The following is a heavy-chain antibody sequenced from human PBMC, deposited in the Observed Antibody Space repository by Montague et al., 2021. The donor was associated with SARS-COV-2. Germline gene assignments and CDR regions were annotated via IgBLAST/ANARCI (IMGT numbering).Heavy chain of an antibody. V-gene: IGHV4-39*01. CDR1: GGSISSSSYY. D-gene: IGHD3-3*01. CDR2: IYYSGST. J-gene: IGHJ4*02. Sequence: SETLSLTCTVSGGSISSSSYYWGWIRQPPGKGLEWIGSIYYSGSTYYNPSLKSRVTISVDTSKNQFSLKLSSVTAADTAVYYCARKASRGTTIFGVVTASYHFDYWGQGTLVTVSS. CDR3: ARKASRGTTIFGVVTASYHFDY.